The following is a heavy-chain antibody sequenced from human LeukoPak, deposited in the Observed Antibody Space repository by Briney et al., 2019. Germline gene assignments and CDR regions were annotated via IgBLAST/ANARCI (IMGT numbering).Heavy chain of an antibody. J-gene: IGHJ6*02. CDR1: GYTFTSYG. Sequence: ASVKVSCKASGYTFTSYGISWVRQAPGQGLEWMGWISAYNGNTNYAQKLQGRVTMTTDTSTSTAYMELRSLRSDDTAVYYCARDRVDIVATIEDYYYYYGMDVWGQGTTVTVSS. D-gene: IGHD5-12*01. CDR2: ISAYNGNT. CDR3: ARDRVDIVATIEDYYYYYGMDV. V-gene: IGHV1-18*01.